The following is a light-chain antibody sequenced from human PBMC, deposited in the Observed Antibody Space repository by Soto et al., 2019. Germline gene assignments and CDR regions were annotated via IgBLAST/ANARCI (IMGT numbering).Light chain of an antibody. Sequence: EIVMTQSPATLSVSPGERATLSCRASQSVSSNLAWYQQKPGQAPRVLIYGASTRATGIPARFSDSGSGTEFTLTISSLQSGDFAAYYCQQYNTWPLTFGGGTKVEIK. V-gene: IGKV3-15*01. J-gene: IGKJ4*01. CDR1: QSVSSN. CDR2: GAS. CDR3: QQYNTWPLT.